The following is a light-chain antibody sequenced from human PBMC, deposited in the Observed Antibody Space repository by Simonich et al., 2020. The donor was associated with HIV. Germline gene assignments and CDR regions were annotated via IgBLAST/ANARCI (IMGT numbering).Light chain of an antibody. Sequence: IQLTQSPSFLSASVGDRVTITCRASQGISSYLAWYQQKPGKAPKLLLYAASRLESGVPSRFSGSGSGTDYTLTISSLQPEDFATYYCQQYYSTPPTFGQGTKVEIK. V-gene: IGKV1-NL1*01. J-gene: IGKJ1*01. CDR3: QQYYSTPPT. CDR1: QGISSY. CDR2: AAS.